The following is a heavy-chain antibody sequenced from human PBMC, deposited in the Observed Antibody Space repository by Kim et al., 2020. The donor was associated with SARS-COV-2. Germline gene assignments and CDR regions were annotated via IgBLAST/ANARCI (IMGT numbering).Heavy chain of an antibody. J-gene: IGHJ6*02. CDR2: IWYDGSNK. CDR1: GFTFSSYG. V-gene: IGHV3-33*01. Sequence: GGSLRLSCAASGFTFSSYGMHWVRQAPGKGLEWVAVIWYDGSNKYYADSVKGRFTISRDNSKNTLYLQMNSLRAEDTAVYYCARSGGDLNYVGGIDVWGQGTTVTVSS. CDR3: ARSGGDLNYVGGIDV. D-gene: IGHD4-4*01.